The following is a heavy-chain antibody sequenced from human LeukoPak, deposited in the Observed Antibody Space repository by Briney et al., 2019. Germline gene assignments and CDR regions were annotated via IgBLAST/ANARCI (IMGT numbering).Heavy chain of an antibody. Sequence: PGRSLRLSCTASGFTFRRSSMHWVRQAPGKGLEWVAVISYDVVNTYYADFVKGRFTISRDNSKNPVFLHMSSLRHEDTAVYFCARDLGLAVASSWGGLDYWGQGTLVTVSS. CDR3: ARDLGLAVASSWGGLDY. CDR1: GFTFRRSS. J-gene: IGHJ4*02. V-gene: IGHV3-30*04. CDR2: ISYDVVNT. D-gene: IGHD6-19*01.